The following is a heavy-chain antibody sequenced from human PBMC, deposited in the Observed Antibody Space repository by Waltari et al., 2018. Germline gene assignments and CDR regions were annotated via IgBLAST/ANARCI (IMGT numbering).Heavy chain of an antibody. V-gene: IGHV4-34*01. J-gene: IGHJ5*02. Sequence: QVQLQQWGAGLLKPSETLSLTCAVYGGSFSGYYWSWIRQPPGKGLEWIGEINHSGSTNYNPSLKSRVTISVDTSKNQFSLKLSSVTAADTAVYYCARDPSGHYVPNWFDPWGQGTLVTVSS. CDR1: GGSFSGYY. CDR2: INHSGST. CDR3: ARDPSGHYVPNWFDP. D-gene: IGHD3-16*01.